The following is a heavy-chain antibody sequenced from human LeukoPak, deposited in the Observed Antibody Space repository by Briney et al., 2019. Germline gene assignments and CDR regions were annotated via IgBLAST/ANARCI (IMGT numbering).Heavy chain of an antibody. Sequence: PSETLSLTCTVSGGSISSGNNYWNWIRQPAGKGLEWIGRIYTSGSTNYNPSFKSRVTISIDTSKNQFSLKLRSVTAADTAMYYCARDMYYYDSSGWAGYIDYWGQGTLLTVSS. CDR3: ARDMYYYDSSGWAGYIDY. CDR2: IYTSGST. D-gene: IGHD3-22*01. V-gene: IGHV4-61*02. CDR1: GGSISSGNNY. J-gene: IGHJ4*02.